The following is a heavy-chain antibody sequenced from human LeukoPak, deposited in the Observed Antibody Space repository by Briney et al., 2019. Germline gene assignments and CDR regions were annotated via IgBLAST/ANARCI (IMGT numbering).Heavy chain of an antibody. J-gene: IGHJ4*02. CDR1: GCTFTSYG. Sequence: ASVKVSCKASGCTFTSYGISWVRQAPGQGLEWMGWISAYNGNTNYAQKLQGRVTMTTDTSTSTAYMELRSLRSDDTAVYYCARDRDGSGSQTELDYWGQGTLVTVSS. CDR2: ISAYNGNT. D-gene: IGHD3-10*01. V-gene: IGHV1-18*01. CDR3: ARDRDGSGSQTELDY.